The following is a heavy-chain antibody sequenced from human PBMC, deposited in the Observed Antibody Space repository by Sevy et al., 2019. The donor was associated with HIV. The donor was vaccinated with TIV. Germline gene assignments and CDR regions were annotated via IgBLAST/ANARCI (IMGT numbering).Heavy chain of an antibody. J-gene: IGHJ4*02. D-gene: IGHD3-10*01. V-gene: IGHV3-15*01. CDR1: GFTFSNAW. Sequence: GGSLRLSCAASGFTFSNAWMSWVRQAPGKGLEWVGRIKSKTDGGTTDYAAPVKGRFTISRDDSKNTLYLQMNSLKTEDTAVYYCTTDPSKTVGDFDYWGQGTLVTVSS. CDR2: IKSKTDGGTT. CDR3: TTDPSKTVGDFDY.